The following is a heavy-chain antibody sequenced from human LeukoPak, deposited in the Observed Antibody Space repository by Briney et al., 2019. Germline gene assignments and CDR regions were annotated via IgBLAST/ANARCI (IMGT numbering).Heavy chain of an antibody. Sequence: GGSLSLSCTASGLTFINAWSTWVRQVPGKGLEWVGRIRSMSAGGTVDYAAPVQGRFTISRDDSKNTVYLHMNSLRTEDTAIYYCTKVSVYYYDPWGPGTLVTVSS. CDR1: GLTFINAW. J-gene: IGHJ5*02. CDR2: IRSMSAGGTV. D-gene: IGHD3-22*01. CDR3: TKVSVYYYDP. V-gene: IGHV3-15*01.